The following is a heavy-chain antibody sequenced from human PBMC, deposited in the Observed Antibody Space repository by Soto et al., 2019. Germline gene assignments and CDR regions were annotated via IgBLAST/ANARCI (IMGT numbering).Heavy chain of an antibody. CDR2: IYHSGST. D-gene: IGHD3-22*01. CDR3: ARDNRYYEKLYYYYGMDV. J-gene: IGHJ6*02. CDR1: GASISSSNW. V-gene: IGHV4-4*02. Sequence: ETLSLTCTVSGASISSSNWWSWVRQPPGKGLEWIVEIYHSGSTNYNPSLKSRVTISVDKSKNQFSLKLSSVTDADTAVYYCARDNRYYEKLYYYYGMDVWGQGTTVTVSS.